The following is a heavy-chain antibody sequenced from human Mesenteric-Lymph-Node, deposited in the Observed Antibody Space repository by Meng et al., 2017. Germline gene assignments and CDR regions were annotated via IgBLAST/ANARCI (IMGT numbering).Heavy chain of an antibody. CDR2: VYHRGDT. V-gene: IGHV4-4*02. CDR3: GRDQGRELINH. CDR1: GDSISSDIW. J-gene: IGHJ4*02. Sequence: QVQLRESGPGLVKPSETLSLTCTVSGDSISSDIWWSWVRQPPGKGLEWIGEVYHRGDTNYNPSLKSRVDISVDKSKNQFYLSLFSVTAADTAVYYCGRDQGRELINHWGQGTLVTVSS. D-gene: IGHD1-7*01.